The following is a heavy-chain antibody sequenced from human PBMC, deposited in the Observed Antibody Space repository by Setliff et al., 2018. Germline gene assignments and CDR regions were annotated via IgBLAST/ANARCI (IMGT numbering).Heavy chain of an antibody. CDR3: SRLVRYCTTTSCQRLSGDEY. CDR1: GNSFSSFS. Sequence: ASVKVSCKASGNSFSSFSITWVRQAPGQGLEWMGWISAYSGKAYYAQKLQDRATMTTDTSTGTAYLELRSLRSDDTAVYYCSRLVRYCTTTSCQRLSGDEYWGQGTLVTVSS. D-gene: IGHD2-2*01. J-gene: IGHJ4*02. CDR2: ISAYSGKA. V-gene: IGHV1-18*01.